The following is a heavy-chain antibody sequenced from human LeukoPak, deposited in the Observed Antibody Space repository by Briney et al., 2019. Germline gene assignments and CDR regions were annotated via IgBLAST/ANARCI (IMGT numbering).Heavy chain of an antibody. Sequence: RASETLSLTCTVSGGSISSYYWSWIRQPPGKGLEWIGYIYYSGSTNYNPSLKSRVTISVDTSKNQFSLKLSSVTAADTAVYYCARASSGWYSLFDSWGQGTLVTVSS. J-gene: IGHJ4*02. V-gene: IGHV4-59*01. CDR1: GGSISSYY. CDR2: IYYSGST. D-gene: IGHD6-19*01. CDR3: ARASSGWYSLFDS.